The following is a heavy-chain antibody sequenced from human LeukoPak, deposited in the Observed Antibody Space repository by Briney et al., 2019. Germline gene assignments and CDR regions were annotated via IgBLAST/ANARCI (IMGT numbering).Heavy chain of an antibody. CDR1: GFTFSSYE. D-gene: IGHD2-15*01. J-gene: IGHJ6*03. CDR3: ARGVRYCSGGNCYSNTLTYMDV. CDR2: ISSSRSYI. V-gene: IGHV3-21*01. Sequence: GGSLRLSCAASGFTFSSYEMNWVRQAPGKGLEWVSSISSSRSYIYYADSVMGRFTISRDNARNSLSLHMNSLRAEDTAVYYCARGVRYCSGGNCYSNTLTYMDVWGKGTTVTVSS.